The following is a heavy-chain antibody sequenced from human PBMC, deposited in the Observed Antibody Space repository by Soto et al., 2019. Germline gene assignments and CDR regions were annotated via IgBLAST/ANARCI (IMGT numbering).Heavy chain of an antibody. J-gene: IGHJ5*02. CDR1: GYTFTSYG. D-gene: IGHD6-19*01. CDR2: ISAYNGNT. V-gene: IGHV1-18*01. Sequence: VQLVQSGAEVKKPGASVKVSCKASGYTFTSYGISWVRQAPGQGLEWMGWISAYNGNTNYAQKLQVRVTMTTETSTSTAYMELRSLRSDDTAVYYCAREIAVAGTWGWFDTWGQGTLVTVSS. CDR3: AREIAVAGTWGWFDT.